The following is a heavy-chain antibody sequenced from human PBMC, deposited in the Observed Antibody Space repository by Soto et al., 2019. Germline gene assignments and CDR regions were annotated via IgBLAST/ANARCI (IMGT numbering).Heavy chain of an antibody. V-gene: IGHV1-3*01. CDR1: GYTFTSYA. CDR2: INGGNGNT. D-gene: IGHD1-1*01. CDR3: ARDRVLNGLFDC. Sequence: QVQLVQSGAEVKKPGASVKVSCKASGYTFTSYAMHWVRQAPGQRLEWMGWINGGNGNTKYSQKFQGRVTTTRDTSASTAYMELSSLISEDTAVYYCARDRVLNGLFDCWGQGTLVTVSS. J-gene: IGHJ4*02.